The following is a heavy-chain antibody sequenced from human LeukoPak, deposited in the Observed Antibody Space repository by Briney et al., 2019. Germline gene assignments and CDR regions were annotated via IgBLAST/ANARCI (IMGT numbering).Heavy chain of an antibody. CDR2: ISSLTVGTHYI. CDR3: ASSVLLTAPFDY. D-gene: IGHD2-21*02. J-gene: IGHJ4*01. CDR1: GFIFSSHS. V-gene: IGHV3-21*01. Sequence: GGSLRLSCAASGFIFSSHSMNWVRQAPGKGLEWVSSISSLTVGTHYIYYADSVKGRFTISRDDAKNSLYLQMNSLGAEDTAVYYCASSVLLTAPFDYWGQGALVTVSS.